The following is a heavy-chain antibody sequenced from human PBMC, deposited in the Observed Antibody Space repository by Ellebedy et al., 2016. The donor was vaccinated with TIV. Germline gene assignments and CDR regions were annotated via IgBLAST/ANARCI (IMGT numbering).Heavy chain of an antibody. V-gene: IGHV3-21*01. D-gene: IGHD3-3*01. CDR2: ISSSSSYI. CDR1: GFTFSRYS. CDR3: ASGYDFWSGYMAAGFDP. J-gene: IGHJ5*02. Sequence: GESLKISCAASGFTFSRYSMNWVRQAPGKGLEWVSSISSSSSYIYYAASVKGRFTISRDNAKNSLYLQMNSLRADDTAVYYCASGYDFWSGYMAAGFDPWGQGTLVTVSS.